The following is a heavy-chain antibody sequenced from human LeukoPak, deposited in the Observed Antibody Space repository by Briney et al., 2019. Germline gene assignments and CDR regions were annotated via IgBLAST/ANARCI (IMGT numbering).Heavy chain of an antibody. CDR2: ISSSGSTI. J-gene: IGHJ4*02. CDR3: ARDLSGWYGDRHFDY. CDR1: GFTFSSYE. V-gene: IGHV3-48*03. D-gene: IGHD6-19*01. Sequence: GGSQRLSCAASGFTFSSYEMNWVRQAPGKGLEWVSYISSSGSTIYYADSVKGRFTISRDNAKNSLYLQMNSLRAEDTAVYYCARDLSGWYGDRHFDYWGQGTLVTVSS.